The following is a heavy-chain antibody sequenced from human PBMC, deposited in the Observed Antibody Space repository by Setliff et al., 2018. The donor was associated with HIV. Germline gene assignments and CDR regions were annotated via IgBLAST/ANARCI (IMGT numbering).Heavy chain of an antibody. J-gene: IGHJ4*02. CDR1: GGSISSGSYF. D-gene: IGHD2-8*01. CDR3: ARDPYCPNTCYEDFTFDS. V-gene: IGHV4-61*02. Sequence: KASETLSLTCTVSGGSISSGSYFWNWIRQPAGKGLGWIGRIYSSGITNYNPSLKSRLTISLDTSKNQFSLQVTSVTAADTAVYYCARDPYCPNTCYEDFTFDSWGQGTLVTVSS. CDR2: IYSSGIT.